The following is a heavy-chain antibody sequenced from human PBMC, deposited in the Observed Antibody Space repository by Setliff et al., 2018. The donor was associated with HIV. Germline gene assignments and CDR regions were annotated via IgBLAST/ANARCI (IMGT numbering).Heavy chain of an antibody. CDR1: GVSINRTDHY. D-gene: IGHD2-21*01. Sequence: KPSETLSLTCSVSGVSINRTDHYWGWIRQSPGKRLEWIGSVSQSGSTYYNPSPKSRITISVDRSKNLFSLKLISVTAADQGVYYCARVPVAGANWFDPWGLGTLVTVSS. V-gene: IGHV4-39*01. CDR3: ARVPVAGANWFDP. J-gene: IGHJ5*02. CDR2: VSQSGST.